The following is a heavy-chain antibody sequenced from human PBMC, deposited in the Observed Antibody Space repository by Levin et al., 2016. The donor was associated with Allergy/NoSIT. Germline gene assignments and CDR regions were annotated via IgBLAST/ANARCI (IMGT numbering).Heavy chain of an antibody. V-gene: IGHV3-9*01. D-gene: IGHD3-22*01. Sequence: PGKGLEWVSGISWNRGSIGYADSVKGRFTISRDNAKNSLYLQMNSLRAEDTARYYCVRDFGSSGFVAHGMDVWGQGTSVTVSS. CDR3: VRDFGSSGFVAHGMDV. CDR2: ISWNRGSI. J-gene: IGHJ6*02.